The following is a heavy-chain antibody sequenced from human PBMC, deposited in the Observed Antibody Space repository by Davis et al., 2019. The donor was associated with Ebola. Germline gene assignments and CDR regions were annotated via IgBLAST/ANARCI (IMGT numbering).Heavy chain of an antibody. V-gene: IGHV5-51*01. J-gene: IGHJ3*02. CDR1: GYSFTSYW. CDR3: ARRSGGSYYYQCAFDI. D-gene: IGHD1-26*01. Sequence: GGSLKISCKGSGYSFTSYWIGWVRQMPGKGLEWMGIIYPGDSDTRYSPSFQGQVTISADKSISTAYLQWSSLKASDTAMYYCARRSGGSYYYQCAFDIWGQGTMVTVSS. CDR2: IYPGDSDT.